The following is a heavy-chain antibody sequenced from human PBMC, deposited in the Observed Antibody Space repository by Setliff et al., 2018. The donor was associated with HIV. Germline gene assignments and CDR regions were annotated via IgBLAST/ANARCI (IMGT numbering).Heavy chain of an antibody. CDR1: GFTFSSYS. V-gene: IGHV3-21*06. J-gene: IGHJ5*01. CDR3: ARKIYYYESRDKGWFDS. Sequence: PGGSLRLSCAASGFTFSSYSMNWVRQAPGKGLEWVSSISSSSTYIYYADSVKGRFTISRDNAKNSLYLQMNSLRAEDTAVYYCARKIYYYESRDKGWFDSWGQGTLVTVSS. D-gene: IGHD3-22*01. CDR2: ISSSSTYI.